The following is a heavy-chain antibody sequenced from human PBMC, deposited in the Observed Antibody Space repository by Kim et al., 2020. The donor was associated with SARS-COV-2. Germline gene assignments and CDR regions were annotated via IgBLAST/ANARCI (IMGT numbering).Heavy chain of an antibody. CDR1: GYTFTGYY. CDR3: AGYYYDSSGYRPY. J-gene: IGHJ4*02. CDR2: INPNSGGT. V-gene: IGHV1-2*02. Sequence: ASVKVSCKASGYTFTGYYMHWVRQAPGQGLEWMGWINPNSGGTNYAQKFQGRVTMTRDTSISTAYMELSRLRSDDTAVYYCAGYYYDSSGYRPYWGQGTLVTVSS. D-gene: IGHD3-22*01.